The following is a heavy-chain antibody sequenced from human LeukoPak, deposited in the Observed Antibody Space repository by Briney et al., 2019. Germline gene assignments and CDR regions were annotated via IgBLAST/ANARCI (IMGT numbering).Heavy chain of an antibody. CDR2: ISSSSSYI. CDR1: GFTFSTYS. V-gene: IGHV3-21*01. Sequence: GGSLRLSCAASGFTFSTYSMNWVRQAPGKGLEWVSSISSSSSYIYYADTVTGRFTISRDNAKHSLYLQINSMRAAHTAVYYCARGSITMVRGTPGVDYWGQGTLVTVSS. D-gene: IGHD3-10*01. CDR3: ARGSITMVRGTPGVDY. J-gene: IGHJ4*02.